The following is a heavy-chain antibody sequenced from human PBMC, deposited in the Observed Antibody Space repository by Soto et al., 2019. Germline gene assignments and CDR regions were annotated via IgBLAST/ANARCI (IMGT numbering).Heavy chain of an antibody. J-gene: IGHJ4*02. CDR3: ARDEGYDILTGYDLHAFDY. D-gene: IGHD3-9*01. Sequence: ASVKVSCKASGYTFTSYGISWVRQAPGQGLEWMGWISAYNGNTNYAQKLQGRVTMTTDTSTGTAYMELRSLRSDDTAVYYCARDEGYDILTGYDLHAFDYWGQGTLVTVSS. CDR1: GYTFTSYG. CDR2: ISAYNGNT. V-gene: IGHV1-18*01.